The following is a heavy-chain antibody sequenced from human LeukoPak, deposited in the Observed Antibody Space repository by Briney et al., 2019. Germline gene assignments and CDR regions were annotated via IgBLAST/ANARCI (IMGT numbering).Heavy chain of an antibody. J-gene: IGHJ4*02. Sequence: QPGGSLRLSCAASGFTFSSYEMSWVRQAPGKGLEWVSYISSSGSTIYYADSVKGRFTISRDNAKNSLYLQMNSLRAEDTAVYYCARESMATALSFDYWGQGTLVTVSS. D-gene: IGHD5-24*01. CDR3: ARESMATALSFDY. V-gene: IGHV3-48*03. CDR2: ISSSGSTI. CDR1: GFTFSSYE.